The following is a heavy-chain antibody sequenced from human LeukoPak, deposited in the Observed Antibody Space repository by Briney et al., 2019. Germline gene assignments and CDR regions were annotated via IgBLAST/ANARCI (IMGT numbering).Heavy chain of an antibody. CDR3: ARTYYYGSGSYRT. J-gene: IGHJ5*02. D-gene: IGHD3-10*01. Sequence: GGSLRLSCVASGFTFSSYWMSWVRQAPGKGLEWVANIKQDGSEKYYVDSVKGRFTISRDNAKNSLYLQMNSLRAEDTAVYYCARTYYYGSGSYRTWGQGTLVTVSS. CDR2: IKQDGSEK. CDR1: GFTFSSYW. V-gene: IGHV3-7*01.